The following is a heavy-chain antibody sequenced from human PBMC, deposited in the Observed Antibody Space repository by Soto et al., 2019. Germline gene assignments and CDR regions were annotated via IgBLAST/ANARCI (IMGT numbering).Heavy chain of an antibody. V-gene: IGHV3-11*06. CDR3: VRARSTDSRPDY. CDR2: ISRGGGDT. D-gene: IGHD3-22*01. J-gene: IGHJ4*02. CDR1: GLSFSDYS. Sequence: VQLVESGGGLVKPGGSLRLSCAASGLSFSDYSMTWIRQAPGKGPEWVARISRGGGDTEYADTVKGRFTISRDNAKNSLYLQMDSLRAEDTATYFCVRARSTDSRPDYWGRGTLVTVSS.